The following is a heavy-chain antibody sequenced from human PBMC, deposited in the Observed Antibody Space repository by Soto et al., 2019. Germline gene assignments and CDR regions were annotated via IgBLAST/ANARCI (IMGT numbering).Heavy chain of an antibody. J-gene: IGHJ3*02. CDR3: ARGYDYGDKGGAFDI. V-gene: IGHV1-3*01. D-gene: IGHD4-17*01. Sequence: ASVKVSCKASGYTFTTYAIHWVRQAPGQRLEWMGWINAGNGNTKYSQKFQGRVTITRDTSASTAYMELGSLRSEDTAVYYCARGYDYGDKGGAFDIWGQGTMVTVSS. CDR1: GYTFTTYA. CDR2: INAGNGNT.